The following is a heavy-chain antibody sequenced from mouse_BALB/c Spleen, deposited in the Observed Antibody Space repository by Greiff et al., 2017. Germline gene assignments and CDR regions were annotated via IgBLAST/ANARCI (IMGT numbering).Heavy chain of an antibody. J-gene: IGHJ4*01. V-gene: IGHV1-15*01. D-gene: IGHD2-2*01. CDR1: GYTFTDYE. CDR3: TRYGYDGMDY. Sequence: QDQLQQSGAELVRPGASVTLSCKASGYTFTDYEMHWVKQTPVHGLEWIGAIDPETGGTAYNQKFKGKATLTADKSSSTAYMELRSLTSEDSAVYYCTRYGYDGMDYWGQGTSVTVSS. CDR2: IDPETGGT.